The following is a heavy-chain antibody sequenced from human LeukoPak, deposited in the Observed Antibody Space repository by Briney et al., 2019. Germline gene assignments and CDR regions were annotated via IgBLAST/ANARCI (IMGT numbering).Heavy chain of an antibody. CDR2: INSDGSST. V-gene: IGHV3-74*01. Sequence: GGSLRLSCAASGFTFSSYWMHWVRQAPGKGLVWVSRINSDGSSTSYADSVKGRFTISRDNAKNTLYLQMNSLRAEDTAVYYCARDSRGSYGTDAFDIWGQGTMVTVSS. J-gene: IGHJ3*02. CDR1: GFTFSSYW. CDR3: ARDSRGSYGTDAFDI. D-gene: IGHD1-26*01.